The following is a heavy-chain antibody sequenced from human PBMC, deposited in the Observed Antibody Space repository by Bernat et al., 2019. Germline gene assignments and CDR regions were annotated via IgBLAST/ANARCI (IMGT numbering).Heavy chain of an antibody. J-gene: IGHJ3*02. Sequence: QVQLVQSGAEVKKPGASVKVSCKASGYTFTSYDINWVRQATGQGLEWMGWMNPNSGNTGYAQKFQDRVTMTRNTSISTAYMELSSLRSEDTAVYYCASNIRSSSWRDAFDIWGQGTMVTVSS. V-gene: IGHV1-8*01. D-gene: IGHD6-13*01. CDR2: MNPNSGNT. CDR3: ASNIRSSSWRDAFDI. CDR1: GYTFTSYD.